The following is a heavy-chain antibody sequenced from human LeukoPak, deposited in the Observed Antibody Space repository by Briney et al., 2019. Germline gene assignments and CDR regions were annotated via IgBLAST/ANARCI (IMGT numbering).Heavy chain of an antibody. J-gene: IGHJ4*02. CDR3: AKNRGQLLYRENLYFDY. CDR1: GFTFSSYG. CDR2: ISGSGGST. V-gene: IGHV3-23*01. Sequence: GGSLRLSCAASGFTFSSYGMHWVRQAPGKGLEWVSAISGSGGSTYYADSVKGRFTISRDNSKNTLYLQMNSLRAEDTAVYYCAKNRGQLLYRENLYFDYWGQGTLVTVSS. D-gene: IGHD2-2*02.